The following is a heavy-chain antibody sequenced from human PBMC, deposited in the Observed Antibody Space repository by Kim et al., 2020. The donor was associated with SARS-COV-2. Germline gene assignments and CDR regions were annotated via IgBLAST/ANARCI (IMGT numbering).Heavy chain of an antibody. J-gene: IGHJ4*01. D-gene: IGHD6-19*01. CDR2: SYHTGKT. Sequence: SETLSLTCSVSGGSINSGAYYWGWVRQPPGKGLEWLATSYHTGKTFYSASLKTRVSMSMDPFKNQLSLRLGSVTAADTATYFCARSIAVAGLYYFDFWG. CDR1: GGSINSGAYY. CDR3: ARSIAVAGLYYFDF. V-gene: IGHV4-39*01.